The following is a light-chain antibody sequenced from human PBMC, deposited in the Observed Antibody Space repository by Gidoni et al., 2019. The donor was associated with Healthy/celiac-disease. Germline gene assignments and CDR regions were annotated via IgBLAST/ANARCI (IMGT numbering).Light chain of an antibody. V-gene: IGKV1-39*01. CDR3: QQSYSTPPEYT. CDR1: QSISSY. Sequence: DTQMTQSPSSLSASVGDRVTIPSRASQSISSYLIWYQQKPGKAPKLLIYAASSLQSRVPSRFSGSGAGTDFTLTISSLQPEDFATYYCQQSYSTPPEYTFGQGTKLEIK. CDR2: AAS. J-gene: IGKJ2*01.